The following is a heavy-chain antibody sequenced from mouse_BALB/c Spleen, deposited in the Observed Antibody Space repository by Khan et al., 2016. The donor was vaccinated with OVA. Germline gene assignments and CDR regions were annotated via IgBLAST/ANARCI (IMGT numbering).Heavy chain of an antibody. CDR1: GFSLTSYG. Sequence: QVQLQQSGPGLVAPSQSLSITCTVSGFSLTSYGIHWVRQPPGKGLEWLGIIWAGGSTHYNSALMSRLSISKDNSRSQVFLKMNSLQTDDTAMYFCARNRESDYFDYWGQGTTLTVSS. CDR3: ARNRESDYFDY. CDR2: IWAGGST. J-gene: IGHJ2*01. V-gene: IGHV2-9*02.